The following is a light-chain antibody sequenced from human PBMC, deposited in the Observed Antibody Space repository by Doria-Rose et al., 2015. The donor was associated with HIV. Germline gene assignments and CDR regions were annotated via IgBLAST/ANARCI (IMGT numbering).Light chain of an antibody. CDR3: HQCGTSWT. CDR2: DGS. Sequence: TQSPGTLSLSPGERATLSCRASQSFSSTYLAWYQQKPGQAPSLLIYDGSTRATGIPDRFSASGPGTDFTLTINRLEPEDFALYYCHQCGTSWTFGQGTKVEI. J-gene: IGKJ1*01. CDR1: QSFSSTY. V-gene: IGKV3-20*01.